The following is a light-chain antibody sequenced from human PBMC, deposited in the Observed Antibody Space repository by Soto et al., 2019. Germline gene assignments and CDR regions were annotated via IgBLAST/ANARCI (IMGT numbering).Light chain of an antibody. Sequence: QSALTQPRSVSGSPGQSVTISCTGTSSDVGGYNYVSWYQQHPGKAPKLMIYDVSKRPSGVSDRFSGSKSGNTASLTISGRQAEYEADYYCCSYAGSYTYVFGTGTKLTVL. V-gene: IGLV2-11*01. CDR1: SSDVGGYNY. CDR3: CSYAGSYTYV. CDR2: DVS. J-gene: IGLJ1*01.